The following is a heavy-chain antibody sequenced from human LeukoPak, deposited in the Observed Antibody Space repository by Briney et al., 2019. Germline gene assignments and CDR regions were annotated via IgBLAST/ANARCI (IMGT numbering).Heavy chain of an antibody. CDR3: SRDGSTNWYYYYGLDV. CDR2: INTYTGDP. D-gene: IGHD1-1*01. CDR1: GYTFTDYG. J-gene: IGHJ6*02. V-gene: IGHV7-4-1*02. Sequence: GASVKVSCKTSGYTFTDYGIHWVRQAPGQGLEWMGWINTYTGDPTYAQAFTGRFVFSLDTSVSTAYLQIRSLKADDTAVFYCSRDGSTNWYYYYGLDVWGQGTAVTVSS.